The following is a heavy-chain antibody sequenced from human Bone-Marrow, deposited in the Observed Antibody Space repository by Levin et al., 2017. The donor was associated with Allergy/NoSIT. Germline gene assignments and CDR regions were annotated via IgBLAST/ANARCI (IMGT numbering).Heavy chain of an antibody. V-gene: IGHV4-30-2*01. J-gene: IGHJ4*02. CDR3: ARGAPWKMGYYFDY. CDR2: IYHSGNT. Sequence: KSSETLSLTCAVSGGSIISGSYSWSWIRQPPGKGLEWIGYIYHSGNTFYNPSLRSRVSLSVDTSKNQFSLRLNSVAAADTAVYFCARGAPWKMGYYFDYWGQGSLVTVSS. D-gene: IGHD5-24*01. CDR1: GGSIISGSYS.